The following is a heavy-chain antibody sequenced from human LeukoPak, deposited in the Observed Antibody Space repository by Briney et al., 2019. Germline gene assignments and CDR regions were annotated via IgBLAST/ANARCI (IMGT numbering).Heavy chain of an antibody. J-gene: IGHJ4*02. CDR1: GDSISNYY. CDR2: LYYNGST. V-gene: IGHV4-59*01. CDR3: ARGRHYDSSGLVFDY. Sequence: RPSETLSLTCTVSGDSISNYYWTWIRQPPGKGLEWIAYLYYNGSTNYNPSLKSRVTMSLDTPKEQFSLKLSSVTAADTAVYYCARGRHYDSSGLVFDYWGQGTLVTVSS. D-gene: IGHD3-22*01.